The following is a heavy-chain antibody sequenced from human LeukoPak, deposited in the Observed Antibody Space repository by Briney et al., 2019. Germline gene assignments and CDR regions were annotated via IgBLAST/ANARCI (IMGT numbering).Heavy chain of an antibody. Sequence: PGGSLRLSCATSGFTFSSYAMHWVRQAPGKGLEWVAVISYDGSNKYYADSVKGRFTIPRDNSKNTLYLQMNSLRAEDTAVYYCATPLSGAFDIWGQGTMVTVSS. CDR3: ATPLSGAFDI. D-gene: IGHD2/OR15-2a*01. CDR1: GFTFSSYA. CDR2: ISYDGSNK. V-gene: IGHV3-30-3*01. J-gene: IGHJ3*02.